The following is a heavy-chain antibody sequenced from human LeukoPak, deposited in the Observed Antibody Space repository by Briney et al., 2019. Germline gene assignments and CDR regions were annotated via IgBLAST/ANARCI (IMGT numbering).Heavy chain of an antibody. CDR3: ARDPLELRLTPFDY. Sequence: GGSLRLSCAASGFTFSSYSMNWVRQAPGKGLEWVSSISSSSSYIYYADSVKGRFTISRDNAKNSLYLQMNSLRAEDTAVYYCARDPLELRLTPFDYRGQGTLVTVSS. V-gene: IGHV3-21*01. CDR1: GFTFSSYS. J-gene: IGHJ4*02. D-gene: IGHD5-24*01. CDR2: ISSSSSYI.